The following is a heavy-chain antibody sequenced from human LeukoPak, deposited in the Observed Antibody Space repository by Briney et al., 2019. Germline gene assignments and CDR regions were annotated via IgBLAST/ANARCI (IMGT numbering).Heavy chain of an antibody. D-gene: IGHD6-19*01. CDR2: IIPIFGTA. Sequence: SVKVSCKASGGTFSSYAISWVRQAPGQGLEWMGGIIPIFGTANYAQKFQGRVTITTDESTSTAYMELSSLRSEDTAVYYCARDSSGWYTRDYYYYYMDVWGKGTTVTVSS. CDR1: GGTFSSYA. CDR3: ARDSSGWYTRDYYYYYMDV. J-gene: IGHJ6*03. V-gene: IGHV1-69*05.